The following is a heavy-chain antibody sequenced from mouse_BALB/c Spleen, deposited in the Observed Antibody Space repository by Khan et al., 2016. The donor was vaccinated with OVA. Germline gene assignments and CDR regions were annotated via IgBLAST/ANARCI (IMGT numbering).Heavy chain of an antibody. V-gene: IGHV1S136*01. D-gene: IGHD4-1*01. Sequence: VQLKQSGPELVKPGASVKMSCKASGYTFTNYVLHWVKQKPGQGLEWIGYINPYNGGTKYNEKFKGKATLASDKSSITAYMDLSSLTSEDSAVYCGARGNWQSYYFDYWGQGTTLTLSS. J-gene: IGHJ2*01. CDR1: GYTFTNYV. CDR2: INPYNGGT. CDR3: ARGNWQSYYFDY.